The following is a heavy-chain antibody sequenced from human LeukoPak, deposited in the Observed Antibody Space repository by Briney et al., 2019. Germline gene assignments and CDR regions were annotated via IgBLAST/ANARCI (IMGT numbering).Heavy chain of an antibody. CDR1: GFTFSTAW. CDR2: IKSETDGGTT. D-gene: IGHD3-10*01. V-gene: IGHV3-15*01. J-gene: IGHJ4*02. Sequence: VGSLRLSCAVSGFTFSTAWMTWVRQAPGKGLEWLGRIKSETDGGTTHYAAPAKGRFTISRDDSIRTVYLQMNSLKTEDTAVYYCLAGTYWGQGTLVTVSS. CDR3: LAGTY.